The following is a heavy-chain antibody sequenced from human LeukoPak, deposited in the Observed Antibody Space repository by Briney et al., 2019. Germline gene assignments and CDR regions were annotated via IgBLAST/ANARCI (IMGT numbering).Heavy chain of an antibody. Sequence: SVKVSCKASGGTFSSYAISWVRQAPGQGLEWMGGIIPIFGTANYAQKFQGRVTITADESTSTAYMELSSLRSEDTAVYYCARGVSGIAARPTFDYWGQGTLVTVSS. J-gene: IGHJ4*02. V-gene: IGHV1-69*13. D-gene: IGHD6-6*01. CDR1: GGTFSSYA. CDR2: IIPIFGTA. CDR3: ARGVSGIAARPTFDY.